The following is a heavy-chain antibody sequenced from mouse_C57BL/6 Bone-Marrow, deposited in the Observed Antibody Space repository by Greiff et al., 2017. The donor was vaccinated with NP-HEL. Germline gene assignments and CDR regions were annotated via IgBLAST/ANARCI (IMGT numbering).Heavy chain of an antibody. V-gene: IGHV1-55*01. Sequence: QVQLQQSGAELVKPGASVKMSCKASGYTFTSYWITWVKQRPGQGLEWIGDIYPGSGSTNYNEKFKSKATLTVDTSSSTAYMQLSSLTSEDSAVYYCARDYYGSNYWYFDVWGTGTTVTVSS. J-gene: IGHJ1*03. CDR3: ARDYYGSNYWYFDV. CDR2: IYPGSGST. D-gene: IGHD1-1*01. CDR1: GYTFTSYW.